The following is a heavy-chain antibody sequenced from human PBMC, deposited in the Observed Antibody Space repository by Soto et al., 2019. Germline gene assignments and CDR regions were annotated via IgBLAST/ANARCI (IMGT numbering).Heavy chain of an antibody. Sequence: QVQLLESGGGVVQPGRSLRLSCAASGFTFSSYAMHWVRQAPGKGLEGVAVISYDGSNKYYADSVKGRFTITRDNPKNTSYLQMNSLRAEDTAVYYCARDSTFPLFLEWFEPGLGDGSYCYYGMAVWGQGTTVTVSS. D-gene: IGHD3-3*01. CDR2: ISYDGSNK. V-gene: IGHV3-30-3*01. CDR1: GFTFSSYA. J-gene: IGHJ6*02. CDR3: ARDSTFPLFLEWFEPGLGDGSYCYYGMAV.